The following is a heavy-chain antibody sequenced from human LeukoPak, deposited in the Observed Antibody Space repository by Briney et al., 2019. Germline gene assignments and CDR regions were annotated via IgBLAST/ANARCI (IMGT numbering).Heavy chain of an antibody. D-gene: IGHD3-3*01. CDR1: GFTFSSYA. CDR2: ISGSGVST. CDR3: AKVRGLITIFGVPSRLGAFDI. Sequence: PGGSLRLSCATSGFTFSSYAMRWVRQAPGKGLEWVSTISGSGVSTYYADSVKGRFTISRDNFKSTLYLQMHSLRAEDTAVYYCAKVRGLITIFGVPSRLGAFDIWGQGTMVTVSS. J-gene: IGHJ3*02. V-gene: IGHV3-23*01.